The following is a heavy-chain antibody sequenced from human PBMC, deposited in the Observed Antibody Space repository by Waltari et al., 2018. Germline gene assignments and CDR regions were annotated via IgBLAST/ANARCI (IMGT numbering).Heavy chain of an antibody. CDR3: ARGSGWYYY. V-gene: IGHV4-59*01. D-gene: IGHD6-19*01. CDR2: ISNSGST. CDR1: GGSISSYY. J-gene: IGHJ4*02. Sequence: QVQLQESGPGLVKPSETLSLTCTVSGGSISSYYWSWIRQPPGKGLEWIGYISNSGSTDYTPSPKSRVTISVDTSKNHFSLKLSSVTAADTAMYYCARGSGWYYYWGQGTLFTVSS.